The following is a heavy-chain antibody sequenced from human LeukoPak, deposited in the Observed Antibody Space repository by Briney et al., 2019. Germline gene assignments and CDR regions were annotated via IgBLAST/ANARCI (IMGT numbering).Heavy chain of an antibody. Sequence: GGSLRLSCAASGFTFSDYYMNWVRQAPGKGLEWVSSISSSTIYYADSVKGRFTISRDNAKNSLYLQMNSLRAEDTAVYYCARDRPRVVVVAATPLLGCFDYWGQGTLVTVSS. CDR2: ISSSTI. CDR3: ARDRPRVVVVAATPLLGCFDY. J-gene: IGHJ4*02. V-gene: IGHV3-69-1*01. CDR1: GFTFSDYY. D-gene: IGHD2-15*01.